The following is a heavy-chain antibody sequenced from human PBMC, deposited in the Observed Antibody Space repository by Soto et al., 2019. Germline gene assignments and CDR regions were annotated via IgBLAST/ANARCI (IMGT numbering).Heavy chain of an antibody. D-gene: IGHD2-15*01. CDR2: IYYDGST. V-gene: IGHV4-39*02. CDR3: AKVVVAATRHTDFDS. CDR1: GGSISSNNYY. Sequence: SSETLSLTCTVSGGSISSNNYYWAWIRQPSGKGLAWIASIYYDGSTYYNPSLKSWVSISVDTSKNHFSLKLSSATAADTAVYYCAKVVVAATRHTDFDSWGQGTLVTVSS. J-gene: IGHJ4*02.